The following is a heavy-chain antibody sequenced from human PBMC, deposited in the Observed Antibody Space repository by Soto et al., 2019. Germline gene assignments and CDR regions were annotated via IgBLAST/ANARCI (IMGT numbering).Heavy chain of an antibody. Sequence: GGSLRLSCADSGFTFSSYAMNWVRQAPGKGLEWVSGISGSGDHTYYADSVKGRFTISRDNSKSTLFLQMNSLRGEDTAVYYCAKGYDFWSGYSANFDCRGQGTLVTVSS. V-gene: IGHV3-23*01. CDR1: GFTFSSYA. CDR2: ISGSGDHT. CDR3: AKGYDFWSGYSANFDC. J-gene: IGHJ4*02. D-gene: IGHD3-3*01.